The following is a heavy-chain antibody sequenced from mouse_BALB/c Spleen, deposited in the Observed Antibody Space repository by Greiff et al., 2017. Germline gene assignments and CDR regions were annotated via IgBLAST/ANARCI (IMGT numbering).Heavy chain of an antibody. CDR2: INPSTGYT. CDR1: GYTFTSYW. J-gene: IGHJ4*01. V-gene: IGHV1-7*01. Sequence: QVQLQQSGAELAKPGASVKMSCKASGYTFTSYWMHWVKQRPGQGLEWIGYINPSTGYTEYNQKFKDKATLTADKSSSTAYMQLSSLTSEDSAVYYCARSRYPDAMDYWGQGTSVTVSS. CDR3: ARSRYPDAMDY.